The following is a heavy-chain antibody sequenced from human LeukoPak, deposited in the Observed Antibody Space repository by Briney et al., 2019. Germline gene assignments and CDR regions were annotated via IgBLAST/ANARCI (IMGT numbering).Heavy chain of an antibody. D-gene: IGHD2-2*01. CDR1: GYTFTSYD. Sequence: ASVKVSCKASGYTFTSYDINWVRQANGQGLEWMGWMKPNSGNTGYAQKFQGRVTMTRNTSISTAYMELSSLRSEDMAVYYCASGAAGCSSTSCYRRYYYMDVWGKGTTVTISS. CDR2: MKPNSGNT. J-gene: IGHJ6*03. V-gene: IGHV1-8*01. CDR3: ASGAAGCSSTSCYRRYYYMDV.